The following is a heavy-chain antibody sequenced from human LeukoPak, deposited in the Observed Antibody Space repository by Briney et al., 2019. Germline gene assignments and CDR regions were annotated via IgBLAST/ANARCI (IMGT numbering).Heavy chain of an antibody. D-gene: IGHD5-12*01. V-gene: IGHV1-46*01. CDR3: ARGVATNRYYFDY. CDR1: GYTFTSYY. CDR2: IDPSGGST. J-gene: IGHJ4*02. Sequence: GASVTVSCKASGYTFTSYYMHWVRQAPGQGLEWMGIIDPSGGSTSYAQKFQGRITMTRDTSTSTVYMELSSLRSEDTAVYSCARGVATNRYYFDYWGQGTLVTVSS.